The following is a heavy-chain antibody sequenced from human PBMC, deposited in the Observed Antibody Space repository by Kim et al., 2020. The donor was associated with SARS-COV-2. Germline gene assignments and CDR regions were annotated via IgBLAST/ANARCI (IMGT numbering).Heavy chain of an antibody. Sequence: GGSLRLSCAASGFTVSSNYMSWVRQAPGKGLEWVSVIYSGGSTYYADSVKGRFTISRDNSKNTLYLQMNSLRAEDTAVYYCARYLIVSSWSYFDYWGQGTLVTVSS. CDR2: IYSGGST. D-gene: IGHD6-13*01. CDR3: ARYLIVSSWSYFDY. CDR1: GFTVSSNY. J-gene: IGHJ4*02. V-gene: IGHV3-66*01.